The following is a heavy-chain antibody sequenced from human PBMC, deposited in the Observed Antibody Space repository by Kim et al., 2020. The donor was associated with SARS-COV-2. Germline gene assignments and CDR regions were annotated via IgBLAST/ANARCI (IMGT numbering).Heavy chain of an antibody. Sequence: GGSLRLSCAASGFTFDDYAMHWVRQAPGKGLEWVSGISWNSGSIGYADSVKGRFTISRDNAKNSLYLQMNSLRAEDTALYYCAKGGLVGATSNYYGMDVWGQGTTVTVSS. D-gene: IGHD1-26*01. CDR2: ISWNSGSI. J-gene: IGHJ6*02. CDR3: AKGGLVGATSNYYGMDV. V-gene: IGHV3-9*01. CDR1: GFTFDDYA.